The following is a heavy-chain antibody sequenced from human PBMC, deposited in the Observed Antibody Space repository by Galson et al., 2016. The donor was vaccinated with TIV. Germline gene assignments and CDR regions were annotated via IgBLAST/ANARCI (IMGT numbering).Heavy chain of an antibody. V-gene: IGHV1-69*13. CDR3: ATLGGYFGSGSYKTDF. CDR1: GGTFSDYG. J-gene: IGHJ4*02. D-gene: IGHD3-10*01. Sequence: SVKVSCKASGGTFSDYGISWVRQAPGQGLEWMGRIIPIFHSAKSAQKFQDRVTITADESMSTVYMELSSLRSEDTAVYYCATLGGYFGSGSYKTDFWGQGTLVTASS. CDR2: IIPIFHSA.